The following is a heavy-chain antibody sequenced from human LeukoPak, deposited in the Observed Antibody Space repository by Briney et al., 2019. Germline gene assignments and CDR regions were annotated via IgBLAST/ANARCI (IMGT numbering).Heavy chain of an antibody. CDR2: IYYSGST. J-gene: IGHJ6*02. V-gene: IGHV4-39*01. Sequence: PSETLSLTCTVSGGSISSSSYYWGWIRQPPGKGLEWIGSIYYSGSTYYNPSLKSRVTISVDTSKNQFSLKLSSVTAADTAVYYCARGHADSSSSPSPYYYYGMDVWGQGTTVTVSS. CDR3: ARGHADSSSSPSPYYYYGMDV. CDR1: GGSISSSSYY. D-gene: IGHD6-6*01.